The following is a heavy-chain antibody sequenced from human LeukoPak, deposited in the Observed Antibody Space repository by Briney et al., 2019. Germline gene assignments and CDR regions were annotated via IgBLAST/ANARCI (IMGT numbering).Heavy chain of an antibody. CDR3: ARGTLKAAATDFDY. CDR2: INWNGGST. Sequence: GGSLRLSCAASGFTFDDYGMSWVRQAPGKGLEWVSGINWNGGSTGYADSVKGRFTISRNNAKNSLYLQMNSLRAEDTALYYCARGTLKAAATDFDYWGQGTLVTVSS. CDR1: GFTFDDYG. D-gene: IGHD6-13*01. J-gene: IGHJ4*02. V-gene: IGHV3-20*04.